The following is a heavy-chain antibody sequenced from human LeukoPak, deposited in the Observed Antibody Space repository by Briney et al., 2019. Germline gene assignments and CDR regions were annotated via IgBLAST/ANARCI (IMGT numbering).Heavy chain of an antibody. CDR1: GYSFTSYD. V-gene: IGHV1-8*02. CDR3: ARDNSIGGRGWWFDP. D-gene: IGHD1-20*01. Sequence: GASVKVSCNTSGYSFTSYDINWVRQAPGQGLEWMGWVNPKSGNTGYKQKFQGRVIMTRDMSTTTDYMELSSLRSEDTAVYYRARDNSIGGRGWWFDPWGQGTLVTVSS. CDR2: VNPKSGNT. J-gene: IGHJ5*02.